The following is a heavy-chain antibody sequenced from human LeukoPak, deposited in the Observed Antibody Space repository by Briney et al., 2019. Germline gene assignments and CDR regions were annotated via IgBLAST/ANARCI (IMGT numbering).Heavy chain of an antibody. D-gene: IGHD2-15*01. CDR3: ARGGWYYFDY. CDR2: ISGSGGST. CDR1: GFTFSSYG. V-gene: IGHV3-23*01. Sequence: GGSLRLSCAASGFTFSSYGMSWVRQAPGKGLEWVSAISGSGGSTYYADSVKGRFTISRDNAKNSLYLQMNSLRAEDTAIYYCARGGWYYFDYWGQGTLVTVSS. J-gene: IGHJ4*02.